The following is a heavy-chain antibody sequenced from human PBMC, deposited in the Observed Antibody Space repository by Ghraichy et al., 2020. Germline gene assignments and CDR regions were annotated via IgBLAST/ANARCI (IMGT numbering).Heavy chain of an antibody. D-gene: IGHD5-12*01. Sequence: GGSLRLSCAASGFTFSSYSMNWVRQAPGKGLEWVSSISSSSSYIYYADSVKGRFTISRDNAKNSLYLQMNSLRAEDTAVYYCASQGGVRIVATIEDHDAFDIWGQGTMVTVSS. J-gene: IGHJ3*02. V-gene: IGHV3-21*01. CDR1: GFTFSSYS. CDR2: ISSSSSYI. CDR3: ASQGGVRIVATIEDHDAFDI.